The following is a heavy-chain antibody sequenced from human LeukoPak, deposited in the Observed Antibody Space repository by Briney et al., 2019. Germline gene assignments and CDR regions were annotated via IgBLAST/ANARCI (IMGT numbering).Heavy chain of an antibody. D-gene: IGHD6-19*01. CDR2: INHNGNVN. CDR1: GFTFSSYW. Sequence: GGSLRLSCAASGFTFSSYWMNWARQAPGKGLEWVASINHNGNVNYYVDSVKGRFTISRDNAKNSLYLQMNSLRAEDTAVYYCARVISRQWLVKRSLYYFDYWGQGTLVTVSS. CDR3: ARVISRQWLVKRSLYYFDY. J-gene: IGHJ4*02. V-gene: IGHV3-7*03.